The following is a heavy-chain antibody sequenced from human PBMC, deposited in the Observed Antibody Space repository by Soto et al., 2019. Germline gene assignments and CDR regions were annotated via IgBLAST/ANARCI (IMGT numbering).Heavy chain of an antibody. D-gene: IGHD2-2*01. J-gene: IGHJ5*02. Sequence: PSETLSLTCTVSGGSISSGGYYWSWIRQHPGKGLEWIGYIYYSGTTYYNPSLKSRVTISVDTSKNQFSLKLSSVSAAATALYYCARCSLVVVPAPGFDPWGRGTLVTVS. CDR2: IYYSGTT. V-gene: IGHV4-31*03. CDR1: GGSISSGGYY. CDR3: ARCSLVVVPAPGFDP.